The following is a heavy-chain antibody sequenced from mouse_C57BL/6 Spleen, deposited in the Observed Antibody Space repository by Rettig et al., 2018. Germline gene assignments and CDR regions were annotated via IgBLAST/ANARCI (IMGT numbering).Heavy chain of an antibody. CDR3: ARTSYDHYFDY. D-gene: IGHD2-3*01. J-gene: IGHJ2*01. CDR1: GYTFTTYG. V-gene: IGHV9-3*01. Sequence: QIQLVQSGPELKKPGETVKISCKASGYTFTTYGMSWVKQAPGKGLKWMGWINTYSGVPTYADDFKGRFAFSLETAASTAYWQINNLKNEDTATYFCARTSYDHYFDYWGQGT. CDR2: INTYSGVP.